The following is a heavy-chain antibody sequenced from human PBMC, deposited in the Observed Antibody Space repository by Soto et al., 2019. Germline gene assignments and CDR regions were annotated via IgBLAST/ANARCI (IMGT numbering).Heavy chain of an antibody. D-gene: IGHD2-8*01. CDR1: GFTFSDYA. V-gene: IGHV3-30-3*01. Sequence: GGSRRLSCAASGFTFSDYAMHGVGHVPGQGLGWVAVISFDGNIKYDADSVKGRFTISRDNSKNTLFLQMDSLKGEDTAVYSCARAPRRYCTSLSCLGLYGLDVWGQGTAVTVSS. CDR3: ARAPRRYCTSLSCLGLYGLDV. J-gene: IGHJ6*02. CDR2: ISFDGNIK.